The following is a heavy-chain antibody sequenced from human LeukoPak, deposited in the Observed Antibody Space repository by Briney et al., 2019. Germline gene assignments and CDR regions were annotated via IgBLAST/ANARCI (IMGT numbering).Heavy chain of an antibody. CDR2: INQDGGTK. CDR3: AREKGTLIRAMAFEM. J-gene: IGHJ3*02. D-gene: IGHD3-10*01. Sequence: GGSLRLSCAASGFRFSSHWMSWVRHSPGKGLEWVANINQDGGTKYYRDFAKGRFTISRDNAQNSLYLQFNSLRAEDTAVYYCAREKGTLIRAMAFEMWGQGTMVTVSS. CDR1: GFRFSSHW. V-gene: IGHV3-7*01.